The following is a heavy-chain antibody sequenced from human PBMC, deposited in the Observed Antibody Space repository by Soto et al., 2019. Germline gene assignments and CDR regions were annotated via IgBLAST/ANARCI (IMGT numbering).Heavy chain of an antibody. J-gene: IGHJ4*02. CDR3: ATDRVTLPGTFGY. CDR2: ISSSGSSI. V-gene: IGHV3-11*01. CDR1: GFSLIDYY. Sequence: GGSLRLSCAGSGFSLIDYYMSWMRQAPGKGLEWLSYISSSGSSIYYADSVRGRFTISRDNAKNSMYLQMNGLRAEDTAMYYCATDRVTLPGTFGYWGQGTLVTVSS. D-gene: IGHD6-13*01.